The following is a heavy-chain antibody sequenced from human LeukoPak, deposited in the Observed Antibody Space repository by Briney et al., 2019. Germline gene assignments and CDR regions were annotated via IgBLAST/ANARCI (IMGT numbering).Heavy chain of an antibody. Sequence: GGSLRLSCAASGFTFSSYWMSWVRQAPGKGLEWVANIKQDGSEKYYVDSVKGRFTISRDNAENSLYLQMNSLRAEDTAVYYCARAAIAAARIYYCMDVWGKGTTVTVSS. CDR2: IKQDGSEK. CDR1: GFTFSSYW. J-gene: IGHJ6*03. D-gene: IGHD6-13*01. V-gene: IGHV3-7*01. CDR3: ARAAIAAARIYYCMDV.